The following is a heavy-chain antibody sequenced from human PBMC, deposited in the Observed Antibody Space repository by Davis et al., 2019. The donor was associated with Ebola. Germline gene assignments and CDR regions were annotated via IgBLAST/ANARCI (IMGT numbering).Heavy chain of an antibody. V-gene: IGHV3-73*01. D-gene: IGHD4-17*01. CDR3: TGTVTTIDY. J-gene: IGHJ4*02. CDR2: IRSKANSYAT. CDR1: GFTFSGSA. Sequence: GGSLRLSCAASGFTFSGSAMHWVRQASGKGLEWVGRIRSKANSYATAYAASVIGRFTISRDDSKNTAYLQMNSLKTEDTAVYYCTGTVTTIDYWGQGTLVTVSS.